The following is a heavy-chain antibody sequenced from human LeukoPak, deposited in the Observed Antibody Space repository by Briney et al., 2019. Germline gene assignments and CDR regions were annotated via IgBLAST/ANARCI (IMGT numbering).Heavy chain of an antibody. J-gene: IGHJ4*02. D-gene: IGHD6-13*01. Sequence: GGSLRLSCSAFGFTLSSYEMNWVRLAPGKGLEWISYISRTGNSIYYADSVKGRFTISRDSAKNSLYLQMNSLRAGDTAVYYCARGPYSSNWYVDYWGQGTLVTVAS. CDR1: GFTLSSYE. V-gene: IGHV3-48*03. CDR3: ARGPYSSNWYVDY. CDR2: ISRTGNSI.